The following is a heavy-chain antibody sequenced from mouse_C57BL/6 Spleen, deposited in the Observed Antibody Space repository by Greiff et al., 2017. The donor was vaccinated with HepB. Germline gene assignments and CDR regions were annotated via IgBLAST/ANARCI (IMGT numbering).Heavy chain of an antibody. CDR1: GYTFTSYW. CDR3: ARRYYYGSSYYAMDY. J-gene: IGHJ4*01. V-gene: IGHV1-53*01. CDR2: INPSNGGT. Sequence: VQLQQSGTELVKPGASVKLSCKASGYTFTSYWMHWVKQRPGQGLEWIGNINPSNGGTNYNEKFKSKATLTVDKSSSKAYMQLSSLTSEDAAVYYCARRYYYGSSYYAMDYWGQGTSVTVSS. D-gene: IGHD1-1*01.